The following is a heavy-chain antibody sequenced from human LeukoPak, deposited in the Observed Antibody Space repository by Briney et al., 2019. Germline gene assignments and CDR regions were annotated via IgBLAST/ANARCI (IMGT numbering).Heavy chain of an antibody. CDR1: GYTFTSYG. CDR3: ASAHVAVTGLDY. CDR2: ISAYNGNT. Sequence: ASVKVSCKASGYTFTSYGISWVRPAPGQGLEWMGWISAYNGNTNYSQKFQGRVTITRDTSASTAYMEPSSLISEDTAVFYCASAHVAVTGLDYWGQGTLVTVSS. V-gene: IGHV1-18*01. J-gene: IGHJ4*02. D-gene: IGHD6-19*01.